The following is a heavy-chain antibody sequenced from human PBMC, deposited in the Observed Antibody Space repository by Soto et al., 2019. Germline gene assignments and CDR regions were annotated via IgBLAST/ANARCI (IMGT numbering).Heavy chain of an antibody. Sequence: GESLKISCQGSGYRFTSYWISWVRQMPGKGLEWMGRIDPSDSYTNYNPSLKSRVTISVDTSKNQFSLKLSSVTAADTAVYYCASLMYYYGSGSYRPTDNWFDPWGQGTLVTVSS. CDR2: IDPSDSYT. V-gene: IGHV5-10-1*01. D-gene: IGHD3-10*01. J-gene: IGHJ5*02. CDR1: GYRFTSYW. CDR3: ASLMYYYGSGSYRPTDNWFDP.